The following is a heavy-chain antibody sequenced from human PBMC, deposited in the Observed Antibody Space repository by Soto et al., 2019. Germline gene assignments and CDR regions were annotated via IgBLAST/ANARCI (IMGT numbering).Heavy chain of an antibody. CDR3: ARDVIVVVPAAKYYYYYYGMDV. Sequence: QVQLQESGPGLVKPSQTLSLTCTVSGGSISSGGYYWSWIRQHPGKGLEWIGYIYYSGSTYYNPSLKSRVTISVDTSKNQFSLKLISVTAADTAVYYCARDVIVVVPAAKYYYYYYGMDVWGQGTTVTVSS. CDR1: GGSISSGGYY. D-gene: IGHD2-2*01. CDR2: IYYSGST. J-gene: IGHJ6*02. V-gene: IGHV4-31*03.